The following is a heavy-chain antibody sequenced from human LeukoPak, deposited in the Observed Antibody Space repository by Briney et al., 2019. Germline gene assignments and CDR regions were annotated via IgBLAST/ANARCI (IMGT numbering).Heavy chain of an antibody. CDR2: IYHSGNT. J-gene: IGHJ4*02. CDR1: GDSITSSNW. D-gene: IGHD3-10*01. V-gene: IGHV4-4*02. CDR3: ARDGMVRGVINFGGFDY. Sequence: SGTLSLTCAVSGDSITSSNWWSWVRQPPEKGLEWIGEIYHSGNTNYNPPLKSRVTISLDKSKNQFSLKLSSVTAADTAVYYCARDGMVRGVINFGGFDYWGQGTLVTVSS.